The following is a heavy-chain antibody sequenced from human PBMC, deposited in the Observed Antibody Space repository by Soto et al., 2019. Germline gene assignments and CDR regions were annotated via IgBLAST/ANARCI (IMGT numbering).Heavy chain of an antibody. CDR2: INHSGST. J-gene: IGHJ4*02. V-gene: IGHV4-34*01. CDR3: ARGGGRYCSSTSCYAGNYFDY. D-gene: IGHD2-2*01. CDR1: GGSFSGYY. Sequence: NPSETLSLTCAVYGGSFSGYYWSWIRQPPGKGLEWIGEINHSGSTNYNPSLKSRVTISVDTSKNQFSLKLSSVTAADTAVYYCARGGGRYCSSTSCYAGNYFDYWGQGTLVTVSS.